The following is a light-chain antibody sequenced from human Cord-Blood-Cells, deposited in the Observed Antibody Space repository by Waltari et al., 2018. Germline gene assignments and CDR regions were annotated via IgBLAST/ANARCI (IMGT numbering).Light chain of an antibody. CDR3: QQSYSTPLT. CDR1: QSIRSY. V-gene: IGKV1-39*01. J-gene: IGKJ3*01. CDR2: AAS. Sequence: IQFNQSHSTLSASVRARVTLPCRAPQSIRSYLNWYQQKPGKAPKLLIYAASSLQSGVPSRFSRSGSGTDFTLTISSLQPGDFATYYGQQSYSTPLTFGPGTKVDIK.